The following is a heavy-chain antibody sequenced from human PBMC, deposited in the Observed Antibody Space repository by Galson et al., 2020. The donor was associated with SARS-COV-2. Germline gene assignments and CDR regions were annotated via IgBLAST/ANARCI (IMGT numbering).Heavy chain of an antibody. Sequence: ASVPVSCKASGYTFPGYYMHCVRPAPGQGLEWMGWVKPNSGGPNYAQKLQGRVTMTRDTSISTAYMELSRLRSDDTAVYYCARLGRYQLLYYYGMDVWGQGTTVTVSS. D-gene: IGHD2-2*01. CDR3: ARLGRYQLLYYYGMDV. J-gene: IGHJ6*02. CDR1: GYTFPGYY. V-gene: IGHV1-2*02. CDR2: VKPNSGGP.